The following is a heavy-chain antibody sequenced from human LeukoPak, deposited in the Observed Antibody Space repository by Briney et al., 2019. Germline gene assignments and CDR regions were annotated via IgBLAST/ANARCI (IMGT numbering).Heavy chain of an antibody. V-gene: IGHV3-23*01. J-gene: IGHJ4*02. Sequence: GGSLRLSCAASGFTFSSYAMSWARQAPGKGLEWVSAVSGRGYNTYYADSVKGRFTVSRDNSRNTVFLQMSSLRVEDTAVYYCANLGSSELRVPASQGNWGQGTLVTVSS. CDR1: GFTFSSYA. CDR3: ANLGSSELRVPASQGN. CDR2: VSGRGYNT. D-gene: IGHD2-2*01.